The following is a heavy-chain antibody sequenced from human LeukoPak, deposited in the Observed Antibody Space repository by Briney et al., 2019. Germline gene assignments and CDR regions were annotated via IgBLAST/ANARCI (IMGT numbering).Heavy chain of an antibody. J-gene: IGHJ3*02. CDR1: GGSISSYY. D-gene: IGHD3-10*01. CDR2: IYYSGST. CDR3: ARDGCLRGLCLPWAFDI. Sequence: SETLSLTCTVSGGSISSYYWSWIRQPPGKGLEWIGYIYYSGSTYYNPSLKSRVTISVDTSKNQFSLKLSSVTAADTAVYYCARDGCLRGLCLPWAFDIWGQGTMVTVSS. V-gene: IGHV4-59*12.